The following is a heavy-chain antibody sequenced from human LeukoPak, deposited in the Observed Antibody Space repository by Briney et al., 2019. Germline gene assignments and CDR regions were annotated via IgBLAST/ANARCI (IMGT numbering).Heavy chain of an antibody. D-gene: IGHD2-15*01. CDR3: ARDLGYSWDP. Sequence: SETLSLTCTVSGGSISSGDYYWSWIRQPPGEGLEWIGYIYYSGSTYYNPSLKSRVTISVDTSKNQFSLKLSSVTAADTAVYYCARDLGYSWDPWDQGTLVTVSS. CDR1: GGSISSGDYY. J-gene: IGHJ5*02. CDR2: IYYSGST. V-gene: IGHV4-30-4*01.